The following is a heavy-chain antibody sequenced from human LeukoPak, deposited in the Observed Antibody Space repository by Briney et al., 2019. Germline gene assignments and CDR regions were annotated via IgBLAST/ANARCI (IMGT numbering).Heavy chain of an antibody. Sequence: SQTLSLTCAISGDSVSRNSVAWNWIRQSPSRGLEWLGRTYYRSKWYNDYALFVESRITINPDTSKNQFSLQLNSVTPADTAVYYCARDHDYGNFGTYADYWGQRTLVTVSS. CDR1: GDSVSRNSVA. J-gene: IGHJ4*02. V-gene: IGHV6-1*01. CDR2: TYYRSKWYN. D-gene: IGHD4-11*01. CDR3: ARDHDYGNFGTYADY.